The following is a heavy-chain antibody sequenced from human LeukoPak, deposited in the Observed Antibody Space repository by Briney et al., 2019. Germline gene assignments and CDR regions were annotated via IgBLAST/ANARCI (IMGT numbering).Heavy chain of an antibody. V-gene: IGHV1-2*02. J-gene: IGHJ4*02. CDR1: GYTFTGYY. CDR3: ARDSSSSWIRYFDY. Sequence: ASVKVSCKASGYTFTGYYMHWVRRAPGQGLEWMGWINPNSGGTNYAQKFQGRVTMTRDTSISTAYMELSRLRSDDTAVYYCARDSSSSWIRYFDYWGQGTLVTVSS. D-gene: IGHD6-13*01. CDR2: INPNSGGT.